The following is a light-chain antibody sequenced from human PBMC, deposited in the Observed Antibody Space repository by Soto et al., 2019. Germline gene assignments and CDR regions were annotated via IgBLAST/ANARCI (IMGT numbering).Light chain of an antibody. V-gene: IGKV3-11*01. CDR3: QQRSNRPPWT. Sequence: EVVLTQSPATLSLSPGESATLSCRASQSVDTYLAWYQQKPDQPPRLLIYGASNRATGIPARFSGSGSGTDFTLSITALEPEDFAVYYCQQRSNRPPWTFGPGTKV. J-gene: IGKJ3*01. CDR1: QSVDTY. CDR2: GAS.